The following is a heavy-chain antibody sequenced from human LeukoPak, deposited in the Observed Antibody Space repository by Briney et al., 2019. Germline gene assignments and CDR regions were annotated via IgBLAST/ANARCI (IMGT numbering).Heavy chain of an antibody. J-gene: IGHJ4*02. Sequence: PGGSLRLSCAASGFTFSSYSMNWVRQAPGKGLEWVSSISTSSIYIYYADSLKGRFTISRDNSKNTLYLQMNSLRAEDTAVYYCAKMGYSSSSGDYWGQGTLVTVSS. CDR3: AKMGYSSSSGDY. D-gene: IGHD6-6*01. V-gene: IGHV3-21*01. CDR2: ISTSSIYI. CDR1: GFTFSSYS.